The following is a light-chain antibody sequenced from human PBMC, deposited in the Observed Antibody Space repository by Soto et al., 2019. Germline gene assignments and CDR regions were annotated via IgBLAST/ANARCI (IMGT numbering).Light chain of an antibody. CDR2: QAS. CDR3: QQYSSYST. CDR1: QSTSSY. V-gene: IGKV1-5*03. J-gene: IGKJ1*01. Sequence: PIAHSPSSLSSSLGDRVTITCRASQSTSSYLAWYQQKPGKAPKLLIYQASSLENGVPSRFSGSGSGTEFSLTISSLQPDDFATYYCQQYSSYSTFGQGTKVDI.